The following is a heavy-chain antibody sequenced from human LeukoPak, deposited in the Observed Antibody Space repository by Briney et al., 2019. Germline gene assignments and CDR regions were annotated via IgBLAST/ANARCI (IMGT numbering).Heavy chain of an antibody. CDR3: ARDLYSNPTGVDF. CDR2: IYHSGII. V-gene: IGHV4-38-2*02. J-gene: IGHJ4*02. D-gene: IGHD4-11*01. Sequence: SETLSLTCTVSGYSISSGYFWAWIRQPPGKGPEWIGSIYHSGIIYYNPSLKSRVTISLDTSKNQFSLILTSVTAADTAVYYCARDLYSNPTGVDFWGQGTLVTVSS. CDR1: GYSISSGYF.